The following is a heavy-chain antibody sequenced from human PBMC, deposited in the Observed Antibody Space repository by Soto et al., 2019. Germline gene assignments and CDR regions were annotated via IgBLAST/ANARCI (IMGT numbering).Heavy chain of an antibody. J-gene: IGHJ4*02. CDR2: IKSKTDGATT. V-gene: IGHV3-15*01. D-gene: IGHD3-3*01. CDR1: GFTFSNAW. Sequence: EVQLVESGGGLIKPGGSLRLSCAASGFTFSNAWMSWVRQAPGKGLEWVGRIKSKTDGATTDYAAAVKGSSTITREDSKNTLYLQMNSLKTEDTAVYYCTTAGQVLRFLEWLGIDYWGQGTLVTVSS. CDR3: TTAGQVLRFLEWLGIDY.